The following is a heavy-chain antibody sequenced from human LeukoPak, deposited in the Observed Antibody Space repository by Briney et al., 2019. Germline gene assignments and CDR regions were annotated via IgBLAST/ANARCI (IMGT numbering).Heavy chain of an antibody. J-gene: IGHJ4*02. D-gene: IGHD4-23*01. Sequence: SETLSLTCTVSGGSISSYYWSWIRQPPGEGLEWIEYIYYSGSTNYNPSLKSRVTISVDTSKNQFSLKLSSVTAADTAVYYCARGATVVIDYWGQGTLVTVSS. CDR2: IYYSGST. CDR3: ARGATVVIDY. CDR1: GGSISSYY. V-gene: IGHV4-59*01.